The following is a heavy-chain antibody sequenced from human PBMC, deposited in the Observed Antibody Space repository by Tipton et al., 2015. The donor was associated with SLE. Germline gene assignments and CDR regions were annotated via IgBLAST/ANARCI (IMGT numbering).Heavy chain of an antibody. CDR1: GYTFTDYY. CDR2: INPNSGGT. V-gene: IGHV1-2*02. J-gene: IGHJ3*02. Sequence: QSGAEVKKPGASVKVSCKASGYTFTDYYIYWVRQAPGQGLEWMGWINPNSGGTVYAQKFQGKFTMTRDTSISTAYIEVTGLTSDDTAVYYCSMKLVVDAFDIWGQGTMVTVS. D-gene: IGHD2-8*02. CDR3: SMKLVVDAFDI.